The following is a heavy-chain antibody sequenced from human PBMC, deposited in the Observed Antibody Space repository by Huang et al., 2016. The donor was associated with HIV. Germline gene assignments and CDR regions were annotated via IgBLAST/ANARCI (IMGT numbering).Heavy chain of an antibody. V-gene: IGHV1-69*01. CDR1: GGSFSDQI. D-gene: IGHD3-16*01. CDR3: AMSLRYQYDSRSYWGRYFDY. CDR2: IIPLFRGP. Sequence: QVQLEQSGPAVRKPGSSVKVSCQASGGSFSDQIISWVRQAPGQRFEGVGGIIPLFRGPAYAQEIKGRVTMTADESTATIYMELNSRTAEDTAVYYCAMSLRYQYDSRSYWGRYFDYWGQGTLATVSP. J-gene: IGHJ4*02.